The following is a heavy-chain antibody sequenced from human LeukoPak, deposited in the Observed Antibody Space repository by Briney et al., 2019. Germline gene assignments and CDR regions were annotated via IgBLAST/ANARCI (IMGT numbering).Heavy chain of an antibody. J-gene: IGHJ6*03. CDR1: GYTFTSYD. V-gene: IGHV1-8*01. D-gene: IGHD3-22*01. CDR2: MNPNSGNT. CDR3: ARVDRGYYDSSGYFGRGYYYYYYMDV. Sequence: ASVKVSCKASGYTFTSYDINWVRQATGQGLGWMGWMNPNSGNTGYAQKFQGRVTMTRNNSISTAYMELSSLRSEDTAVYYCARVDRGYYDSSGYFGRGYYYYYYMDVWGKGTTVTVSS.